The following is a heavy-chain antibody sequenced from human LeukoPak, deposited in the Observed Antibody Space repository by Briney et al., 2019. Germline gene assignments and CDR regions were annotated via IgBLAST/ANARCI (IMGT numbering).Heavy chain of an antibody. CDR2: VYPDGGP. J-gene: IGHJ4*02. D-gene: IGHD2/OR15-2a*01. CDR3: KRGLHTSLPFH. V-gene: IGHV4-4*07. Sequence: SETLSLTCTVSRGSISTHFWSWIRQTAANGLEWIGRVYPDGGPHYNPSFESRVTMSRDTSKNQFSLKLSSVTAADTAVYYCKRGLHTSLPFHWGQGIRVTVSA. CDR1: RGSISTHF.